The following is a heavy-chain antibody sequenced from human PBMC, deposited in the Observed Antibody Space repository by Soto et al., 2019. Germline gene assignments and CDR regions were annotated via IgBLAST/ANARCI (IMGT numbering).Heavy chain of an antibody. V-gene: IGHV3-23*01. CDR3: AGEYLEGDGYNGYYYYGMDV. CDR1: GFTFSSYA. D-gene: IGHD5-12*01. J-gene: IGHJ6*02. Sequence: EVQLLESGGGLVQPGGSLRLSCAASGFTFSSYAMSWVRQAPGKGLEWVSAISGSGGSTYYADSVKGRFTISRDNSKNTLYLQMNSLRAEDTAVYYCAGEYLEGDGYNGYYYYGMDVWGQGTTVTVSS. CDR2: ISGSGGST.